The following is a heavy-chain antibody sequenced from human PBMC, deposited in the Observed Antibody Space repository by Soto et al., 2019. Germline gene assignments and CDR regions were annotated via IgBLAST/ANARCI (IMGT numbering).Heavy chain of an antibody. V-gene: IGHV4-59*08. J-gene: IGHJ4*02. Sequence: SETLSLTCTVSGGSISNFYWSWIWQPPEKGLEWIGYIYYGGSTNYNPSLKSRVTISVDTSKNQFSLSLTSVTAADTAVYYCARHRSNWFLDYWGQGTLVTVSS. CDR3: ARHRSNWFLDY. CDR2: IYYGGST. D-gene: IGHD6-13*01. CDR1: GGSISNFY.